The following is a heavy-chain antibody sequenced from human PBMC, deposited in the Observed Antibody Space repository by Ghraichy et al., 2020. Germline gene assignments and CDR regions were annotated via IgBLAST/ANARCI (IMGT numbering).Heavy chain of an antibody. D-gene: IGHD6-13*01. CDR3: AKDYIAAAGNYYYGMDV. J-gene: IGHJ6*02. CDR1: GFTFDDYA. Sequence: GGSLRLSCAASGFTFDDYAMHWVRQAPGKGLEWVSGIRWNSGSIGYADSVKGRFTISRDNAKNSLYLQMNSLRAEDTALYYCAKDYIAAAGNYYYGMDVWGQGTTVTVSS. V-gene: IGHV3-9*01. CDR2: IRWNSGSI.